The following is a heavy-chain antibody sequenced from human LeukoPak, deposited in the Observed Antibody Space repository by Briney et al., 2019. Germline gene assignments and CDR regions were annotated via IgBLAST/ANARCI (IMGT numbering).Heavy chain of an antibody. Sequence: GGSLRLSCAASGFTFSSHALSWLRQAPGKGLEWVSTISGSGGSTYYADSVKGRFTISRDNSKNTLYVQMSSLRVDDTAVYYCAKGYYYGSGSYSTFDYWGQGTLVTVSS. J-gene: IGHJ4*02. D-gene: IGHD3-10*01. CDR2: ISGSGGST. CDR1: GFTFSSHA. CDR3: AKGYYYGSGSYSTFDY. V-gene: IGHV3-23*01.